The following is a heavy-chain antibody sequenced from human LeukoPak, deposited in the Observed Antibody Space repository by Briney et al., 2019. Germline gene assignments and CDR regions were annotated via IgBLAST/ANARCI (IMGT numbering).Heavy chain of an antibody. V-gene: IGHV3-23*01. CDR2: ISDSIVST. CDR1: GFIFSSYA. D-gene: IGHD6-19*01. J-gene: IGHJ4*02. CDR3: ARARDSGWSYWEY. Sequence: GGSLRLSCAAWGFIFSSYAMNWVRQAPGKGLEWVSAISDSIVSTYYTDSVKGRFTISRDNSKNTLYLQMNTLRAEDTAVYYCARARDSGWSYWEYWGQGTLVTVSS.